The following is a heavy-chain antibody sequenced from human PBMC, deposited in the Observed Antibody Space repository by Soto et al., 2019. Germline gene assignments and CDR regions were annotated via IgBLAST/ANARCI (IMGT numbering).Heavy chain of an antibody. D-gene: IGHD2-15*01. CDR3: ARASYCGGGSGYSFPYYYRDV. J-gene: IGHJ6*03. Sequence: GASVKVSCKASGYTFTSYGISWVRQAPGQGLEWMGWISAYNGNTNYAQKLQGRVTMTTDTSTSTAYMELRSLRSDDTAVYYCARASYCGGGSGYSFPYYYRDVGGKGTRVTVPS. CDR1: GYTFTSYG. V-gene: IGHV1-18*01. CDR2: ISAYNGNT.